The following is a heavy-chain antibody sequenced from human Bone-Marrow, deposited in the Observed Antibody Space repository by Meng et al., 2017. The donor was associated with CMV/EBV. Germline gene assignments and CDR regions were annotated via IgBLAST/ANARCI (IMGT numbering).Heavy chain of an antibody. Sequence: GGSLRLSCAASGFTVSSNYMSWVRQAPGKGLEWVSVIYSGGSTYYADSVKGRFTISRDNSKNTLYLQMNSLRAEDTAVYYCARDLITEGGYYLDYWGQGTLVTGSS. D-gene: IGHD3-3*01. V-gene: IGHV3-53*01. CDR1: GFTVSSNY. J-gene: IGHJ4*02. CDR3: ARDLITEGGYYLDY. CDR2: IYSGGST.